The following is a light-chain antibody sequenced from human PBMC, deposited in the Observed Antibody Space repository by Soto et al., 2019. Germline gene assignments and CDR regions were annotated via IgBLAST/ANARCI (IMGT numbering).Light chain of an antibody. J-gene: IGKJ1*01. Sequence: VVLTQSPATLSLSPGERATLSCRASQNISIYLAWYQQKPGQAPRLLIYGASSRATGIPDRFSGSGSGTDFTLTISSLQSEDFAVYYCQQYNNWPRTFGQGTKVDIK. CDR2: GAS. CDR3: QQYNNWPRT. V-gene: IGKV3D-15*01. CDR1: QNISIY.